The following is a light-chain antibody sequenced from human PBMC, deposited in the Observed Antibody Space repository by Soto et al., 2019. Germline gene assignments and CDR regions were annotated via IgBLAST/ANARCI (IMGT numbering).Light chain of an antibody. J-gene: IGKJ1*01. CDR3: QQYNNWPQT. CDR1: QSVTNK. V-gene: IGKV3-15*01. CDR2: DAS. Sequence: EMLMTQSPASLSVSPGETVSLSCWASQSVTNKLAWYQQRPGQPPRLLLYDASTRATGVPATFSGSGSGTDFTLTISSLQSEDFAVYYCQQYNNWPQTFGQGTKVDIK.